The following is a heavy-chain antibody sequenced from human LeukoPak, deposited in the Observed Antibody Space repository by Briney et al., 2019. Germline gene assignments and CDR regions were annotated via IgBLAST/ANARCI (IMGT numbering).Heavy chain of an antibody. J-gene: IGHJ4*02. CDR2: ISGSGGST. D-gene: IGHD3-10*01. CDR1: GFTFSSYG. CDR3: AGDLISGSGSLGY. Sequence: GGSLRLSCAASGFTFSSYGMSWVRQAPGKGLEWVSAISGSGGSTYYADSVKGRFTISRDNAKTTLYLQMNSLRDEDTAVYYCAGDLISGSGSLGYWGQGTLVTVSS. V-gene: IGHV3-23*01.